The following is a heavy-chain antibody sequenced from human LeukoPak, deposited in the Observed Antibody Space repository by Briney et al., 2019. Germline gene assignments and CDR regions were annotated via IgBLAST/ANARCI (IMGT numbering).Heavy chain of an antibody. D-gene: IGHD1-20*01. CDR1: GFTFSSYA. V-gene: IGHV3-23*01. CDR3: AKGLSGYNWNDGDAFDI. Sequence: GGSLRLSCAASGFTFSSYAMSWVRQAPGKGLEWVSAISGSGGSTYYADSVKGRFTISRDNSKNTLYLQMNSLRAEDTAVYYCAKGLSGYNWNDGDAFDIWGQGTMVTVSS. CDR2: ISGSGGST. J-gene: IGHJ3*02.